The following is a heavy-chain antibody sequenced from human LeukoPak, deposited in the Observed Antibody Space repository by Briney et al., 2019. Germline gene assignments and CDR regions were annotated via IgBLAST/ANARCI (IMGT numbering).Heavy chain of an antibody. D-gene: IGHD1-26*01. CDR1: GYTFTGYY. Sequence: ASVKVSCKASGYTFTGYYMHWVRQAPGQGLEWMRWINPNSGGTNYAQKLQGRVTMTTDTSTSTAYMELRSLRSDDTAVYYCARDRNSGLPGYFDYWGQGTLVSVSS. CDR3: ARDRNSGLPGYFDY. J-gene: IGHJ4*02. CDR2: INPNSGGT. V-gene: IGHV1-2*02.